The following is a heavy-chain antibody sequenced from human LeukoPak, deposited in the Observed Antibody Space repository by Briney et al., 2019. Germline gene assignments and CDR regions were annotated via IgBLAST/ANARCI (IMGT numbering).Heavy chain of an antibody. Sequence: PSETLSLTCSVSGGSITSSSTYYWGWIRQPPGKGLEWIGSISYSGSTDYNPSLKSRVTISVDTSKNQFSLKLSSVTAADTAVYYCARDKGAWFGELLQDEAYYHYMDVWGKGTTVTVSS. CDR1: GGSITSSSTYY. D-gene: IGHD3-10*01. V-gene: IGHV4-39*07. CDR3: ARDKGAWFGELLQDEAYYHYMDV. CDR2: ISYSGST. J-gene: IGHJ6*03.